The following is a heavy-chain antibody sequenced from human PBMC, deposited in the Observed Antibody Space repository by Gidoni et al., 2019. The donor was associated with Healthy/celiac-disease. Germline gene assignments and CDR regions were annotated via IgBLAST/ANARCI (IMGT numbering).Heavy chain of an antibody. V-gene: IGHV4-39*07. D-gene: IGHD3-10*01. CDR3: ARDRWLVRGVIIILAPGWFDP. J-gene: IGHJ5*02. CDR2: IYYSGST. CDR1: GGSISSSSYY. Sequence: QLQLQESGPGLVKPSETLSLTCTVSGGSISSSSYYWGWIRQPPGKGLEWIGSIYYSGSTYYNPSLKSRVTISVDTSKNQFSLKLSSVTAADTAVYYCARDRWLVRGVIIILAPGWFDPWGQGTLVTVSS.